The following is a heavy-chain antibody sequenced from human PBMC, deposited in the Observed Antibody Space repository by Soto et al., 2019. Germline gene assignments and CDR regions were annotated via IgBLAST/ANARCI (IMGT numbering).Heavy chain of an antibody. Sequence: SETLSLTCTVSGGSISSYYWSWIRQPPGKGLEWIGYIYYSGSTNYNPSLKSRVTISVDTSKNQFSLKLSSVTAADTAVYYCARTPLRVATRYYYYMDVWGNGTTVTFS. CDR3: ARTPLRVATRYYYYMDV. V-gene: IGHV4-59*08. CDR2: IYYSGST. CDR1: GGSISSYY. J-gene: IGHJ6*03. D-gene: IGHD5-12*01.